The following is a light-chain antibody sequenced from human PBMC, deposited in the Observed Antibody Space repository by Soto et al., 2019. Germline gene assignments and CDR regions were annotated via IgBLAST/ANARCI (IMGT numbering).Light chain of an antibody. Sequence: ENVLTQSPGTLSLSPGDRATLSCRASQTFNSNYLVWYQQKPGQAPRLLIYGATSRANGIPDRFSGSGSGTDFTLTTSRLEPEDFAIYYCQQYDNSPLFTFGQGTKLE. CDR1: QTFNSNY. J-gene: IGKJ2*01. V-gene: IGKV3-20*01. CDR2: GAT. CDR3: QQYDNSPLFT.